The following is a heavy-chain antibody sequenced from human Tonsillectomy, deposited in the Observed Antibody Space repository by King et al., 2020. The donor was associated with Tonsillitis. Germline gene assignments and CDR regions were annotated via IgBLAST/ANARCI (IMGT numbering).Heavy chain of an antibody. J-gene: IGHJ4*02. CDR2: IIPIFGTA. CDR3: ATYYYDSSGYYGILDY. D-gene: IGHD3-22*01. CDR1: VGTFSSYA. V-gene: IGHV1-69*01. Sequence: QLVQSGAEVKKPGSSVKVSCKASVGTFSSYAISWVRQAPGQGLEWMGGIIPIFGTANYAQKFQGRVTITADESTSTAYMELSSLRSEDTAVYYCATYYYDSSGYYGILDYWGQGTLVTVSS.